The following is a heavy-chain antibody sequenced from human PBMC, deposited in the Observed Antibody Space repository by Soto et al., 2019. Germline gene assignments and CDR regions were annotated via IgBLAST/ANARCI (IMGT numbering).Heavy chain of an antibody. J-gene: IGHJ4*02. V-gene: IGHV4-30-4*01. CDR3: ARWYSGYARYYFAY. D-gene: IGHD5-12*01. Sequence: QVQLQESGPGLVKPSQTLSLTCTVSGGSISTGDYYWSWIRQPPGMGLEWIGYIYYSASTYHNPALKCRVTKVVDPSKNQSSRKLSSVTAADTAVYYCARWYSGYARYYFAYWGQGTLLAVSS. CDR1: GGSISTGDYY. CDR2: IYYSAST.